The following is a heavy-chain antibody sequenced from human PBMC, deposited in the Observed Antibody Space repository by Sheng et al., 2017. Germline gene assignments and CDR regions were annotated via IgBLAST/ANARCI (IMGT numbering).Heavy chain of an antibody. CDR2: INPNSGGT. V-gene: IGHV1-2*02. Sequence: QVQLVQSGAEVKKPGASVKVSCKASGYTFTGYYMHWVRQAPGQGLEWMGWINPNSGGTNYAQKFQGRVTMTRDTSISTAYMELSRLRSDDTAVYYCARDMSSSCTNGVCLGYWGQGTLVTVSS. CDR3: ARDMSSSCTNGVCLGY. J-gene: IGHJ4*02. CDR1: GYTFTGYY. D-gene: IGHD2-8*01.